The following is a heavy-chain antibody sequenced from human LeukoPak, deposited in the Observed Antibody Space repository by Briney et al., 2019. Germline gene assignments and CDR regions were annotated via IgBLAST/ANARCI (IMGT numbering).Heavy chain of an antibody. J-gene: IGHJ3*02. CDR3: ARDPSPGAFDI. CDR1: GFTFSSYA. CDR2: ISGSGGST. V-gene: IGHV3-23*01. Sequence: PGGSLRLSCAASGFTFSSYAMNWVRQAPGKGLEWVSAISGSGGSTYYADSVKGRFTISRDNAKNSLYLQMNSLRAEDTAVYYCARDPSPGAFDIWGQGTMVTVSS.